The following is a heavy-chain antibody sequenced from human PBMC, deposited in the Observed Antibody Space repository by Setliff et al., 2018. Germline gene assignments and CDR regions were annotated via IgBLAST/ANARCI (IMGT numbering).Heavy chain of an antibody. CDR2: IRYDGSYK. Sequence: GGSLRLSCAASGFIFSDYYMSWIRQAPGKGLEWLTFIRYDGSYKYFADSVKGRFTISRDNSKNTLYLQMNSLRSEDTAVYYCARALPSIHIDYWGQGTLVTVSS. J-gene: IGHJ4*02. D-gene: IGHD6-6*01. CDR1: GFIFSDYY. CDR3: ARALPSIHIDY. V-gene: IGHV3-30*02.